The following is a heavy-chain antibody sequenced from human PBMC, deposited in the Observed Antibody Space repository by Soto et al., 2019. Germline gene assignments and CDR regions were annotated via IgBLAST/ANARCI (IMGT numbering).Heavy chain of an antibody. Sequence: QVQLQESGPGLVKPSQTLSLTRTVSGGSISSGGYYWSWIRQHPGKGLEWIGYIYYRGSTYYNPSLKSRVTISVDTSKNQFSLKLSSVTAADTAVYYCARAHCTNGVCYGPTYYYYYYMDVWGKGTTVTVSS. CDR2: IYYRGST. CDR1: GGSISSGGYY. J-gene: IGHJ6*03. CDR3: ARAHCTNGVCYGPTYYYYYYMDV. V-gene: IGHV4-31*03. D-gene: IGHD2-8*01.